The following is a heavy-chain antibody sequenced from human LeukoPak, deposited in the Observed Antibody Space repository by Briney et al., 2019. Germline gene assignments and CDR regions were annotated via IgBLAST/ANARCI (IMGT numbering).Heavy chain of an antibody. V-gene: IGHV3-7*01. CDR3: ARSRLWFGELLPSHPFDY. Sequence: GGSLRLSCPASGFTLSSYWMSCVRQAPGKGLEWVANIKQDGSEKYYVDSVKGRFTLSRDNAKNSLYLQMNSLRAEDTAVYYCARSRLWFGELLPSHPFDYWGQGTLVTVSS. CDR1: GFTLSSYW. J-gene: IGHJ4*02. CDR2: IKQDGSEK. D-gene: IGHD3-10*01.